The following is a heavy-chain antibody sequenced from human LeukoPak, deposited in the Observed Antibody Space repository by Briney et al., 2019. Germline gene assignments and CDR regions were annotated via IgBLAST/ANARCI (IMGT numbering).Heavy chain of an antibody. V-gene: IGHV3-30*18. D-gene: IGHD2-2*01. CDR1: GFTFSSYG. CDR2: ISYDGSNK. Sequence: PGGSLRLSCAASGFTFSSYGMHWVRQAPGKGLEGVAVISYDGSNKYYADSVKGRFTISRDNSKNTLYLQMNSLRAEDTAVYCCAKSRRLYCSSTSCFDAFDIWGQGTMVTVSS. J-gene: IGHJ3*02. CDR3: AKSRRLYCSSTSCFDAFDI.